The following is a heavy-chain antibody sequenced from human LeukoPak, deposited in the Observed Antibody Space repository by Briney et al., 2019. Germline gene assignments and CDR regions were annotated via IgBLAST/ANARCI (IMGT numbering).Heavy chain of an antibody. CDR1: RFTFSSYA. V-gene: IGHV3-23*01. CDR2: ISNSGGST. J-gene: IGHJ4*02. Sequence: GGSLRLSCAASRFTFSSYAMSWVRQAPGKGLEWVSAISNSGGSTYYADSVKGRFTISRDNSKNTLYLQMNSLRAEDTAVYYCAKGFLGNIDYWGQGTLVTVSS. D-gene: IGHD1/OR15-1a*01. CDR3: AKGFLGNIDY.